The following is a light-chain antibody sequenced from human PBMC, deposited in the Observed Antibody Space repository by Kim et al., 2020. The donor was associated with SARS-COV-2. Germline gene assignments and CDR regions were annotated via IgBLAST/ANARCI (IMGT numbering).Light chain of an antibody. CDR1: LSISSL. Sequence: PSVGCRVPIPCRASLSISSLFAWYQQKPGKAPKLLIYKASSLESGVPSRFSGSGSGTEFTLTISSLQPDDFATYYCQQYNSYPWTFGQGTKVDIK. J-gene: IGKJ1*01. CDR3: QQYNSYPWT. V-gene: IGKV1-5*03. CDR2: KAS.